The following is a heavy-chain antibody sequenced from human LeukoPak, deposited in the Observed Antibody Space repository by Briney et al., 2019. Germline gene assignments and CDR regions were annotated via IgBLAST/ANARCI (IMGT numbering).Heavy chain of an antibody. J-gene: IGHJ4*02. CDR3: ARDLDYYDSSGRNY. V-gene: IGHV1-46*01. CDR2: INPSGGST. D-gene: IGHD3-22*01. CDR1: GYTFTSYY. Sequence: ASVKVSCKASGYTFTSYYMHWVRQAPGQGLEWMGIINPSGGSTSYAQKFQGRVTMTRDTSTSTVYMELSSLRTAEPAVSYRARDLDYYDSSGRNYWGQGTLVTVSS.